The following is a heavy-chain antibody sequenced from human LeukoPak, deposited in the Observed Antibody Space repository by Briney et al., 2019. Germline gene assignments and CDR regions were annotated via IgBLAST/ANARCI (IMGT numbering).Heavy chain of an antibody. D-gene: IGHD3-10*01. CDR2: IYYSGST. CDR1: GGSISSYY. Sequence: SETLSLTCTVSGGSISSYYWSWIRQPLGKGLEWIGYIYYSGSTKYNPSLKSRVTISVDTSKNQFSLKLSSVTAADTAMYYCARHRGSGSPYFDYWGQGTLVTVSS. CDR3: ARHRGSGSPYFDY. V-gene: IGHV4-59*08. J-gene: IGHJ4*02.